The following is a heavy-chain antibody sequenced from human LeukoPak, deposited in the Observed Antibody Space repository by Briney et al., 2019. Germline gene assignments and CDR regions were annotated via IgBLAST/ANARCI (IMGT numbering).Heavy chain of an antibody. CDR3: ARVAYDYVWGSYRYTNYYYYYMDV. Sequence: GGSLRLSCAASGFTFRSYGMSWVRQAPGKGLEWVSTISGVGGRTYYADSVKGRFTIPRDNSKNTLYLQMNSLRAEDTAVYYCARVAYDYVWGSYRYTNYYYYYMDVWGKGTTVAVSS. V-gene: IGHV3-23*01. CDR1: GFTFRSYG. CDR2: ISGVGGRT. J-gene: IGHJ6*03. D-gene: IGHD3-16*02.